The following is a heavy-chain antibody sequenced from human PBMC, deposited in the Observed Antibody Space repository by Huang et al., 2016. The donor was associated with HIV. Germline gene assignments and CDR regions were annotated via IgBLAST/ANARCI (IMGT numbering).Heavy chain of an antibody. CDR1: GFIVSNDG. V-gene: IGHV3-33*04. CDR2: IRNDGMKK. Sequence: VQLIESGGGVVQPGKSLRLSCATSGFIVSNDGMHWVRQAPGKGLTWVAFIRNDGMKKNYADSVRGRFTVGRDNANNTLFLQMSSLRVDDTAVYYCARGDYYDSSGYHPGHFDYWGQGILVTVSS. D-gene: IGHD3-22*01. J-gene: IGHJ4*02. CDR3: ARGDYYDSSGYHPGHFDY.